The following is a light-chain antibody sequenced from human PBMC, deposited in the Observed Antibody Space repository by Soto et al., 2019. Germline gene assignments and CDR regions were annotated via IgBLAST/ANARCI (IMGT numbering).Light chain of an antibody. Sequence: EVVMTQSPXTLXLSPGXXAXXXXRXXXSXSSDLAWYQQKPGQAPRLLIYGASTRATDIPARFSGGGSGTEFTLTISNLQSEDFGIYYCQQYNDWPPITFGPGTKVDIK. CDR1: XSXSSD. CDR3: QQYNDWPPIT. J-gene: IGKJ3*01. CDR2: GAS. V-gene: IGKV3-15*01.